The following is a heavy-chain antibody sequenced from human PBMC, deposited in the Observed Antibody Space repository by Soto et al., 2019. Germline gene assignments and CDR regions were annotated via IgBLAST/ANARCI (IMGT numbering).Heavy chain of an antibody. D-gene: IGHD2-21*02. CDR3: ARDGVAYCGGDCDSAYFQH. CDR2: IIPIFGTA. V-gene: IGHV1-69*13. J-gene: IGHJ1*01. Sequence: ASVKVSCNASGGTFSSYAISWVRQAPGQGLEWMGGIIPIFGTANYAQKFQGRVTITADESTSTAYMELSSLRSEDTAVYYCARDGVAYCGGDCDSAYFQHWGQGTLVTVSS. CDR1: GGTFSSYA.